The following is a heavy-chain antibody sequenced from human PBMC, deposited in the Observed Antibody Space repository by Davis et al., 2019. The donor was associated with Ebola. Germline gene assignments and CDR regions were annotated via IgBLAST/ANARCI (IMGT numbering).Heavy chain of an antibody. V-gene: IGHV3-21*01. J-gene: IGHJ6*02. Sequence: GESLKISCAASGFTFSSYSMNWVRQAPGKGLEWVSSISSSSSYIYYADSVKGRFTISRDNAKNSLYLQMNSLRAEDTAVYYCARDDHSEILRLAGSSYYYGMDVWGQGTTVTVSS. CDR1: GFTFSSYS. CDR3: ARDDHSEILRLAGSSYYYGMDV. CDR2: ISSSSSYI. D-gene: IGHD5-12*01.